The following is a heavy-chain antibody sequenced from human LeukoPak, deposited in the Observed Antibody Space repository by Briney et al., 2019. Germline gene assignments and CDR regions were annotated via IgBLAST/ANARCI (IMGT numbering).Heavy chain of an antibody. V-gene: IGHV3-30*18. CDR2: ISYDGTNV. D-gene: IGHD3-10*01. CDR1: GYPLRDCG. J-gene: IGHJ4*02. Sequence: RGRPLRLSCAASGYPLRDCGMKGPRQATGEGLEWVAVISYDGTNVHYGDSVTGRFTIPRDNSKSTLYLQMNGPRVEETAVYYCAKETGDFFDEWGQGTLVSVSS. CDR3: AKETGDFFDE.